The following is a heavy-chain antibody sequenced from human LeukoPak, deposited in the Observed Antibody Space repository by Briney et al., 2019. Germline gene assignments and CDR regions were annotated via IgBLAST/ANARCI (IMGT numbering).Heavy chain of an antibody. CDR3: AREHPNIPFDY. CDR1: GLSISSGSYY. J-gene: IGHJ4*02. D-gene: IGHD2/OR15-2a*01. CDR2: IYTSGST. V-gene: IGHV4-61*02. Sequence: PSQTLSLTCTTSGLSISSGSYYWSWIRQPAGKGLEWIGRIYTSGSTNYNPSLKSRVTISVDTSKNQFSLKLSSVTAADTAVYYCAREHPNIPFDYWGQGTLVTVSS.